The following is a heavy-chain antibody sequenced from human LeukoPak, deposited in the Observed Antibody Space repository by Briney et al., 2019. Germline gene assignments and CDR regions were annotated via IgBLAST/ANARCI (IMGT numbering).Heavy chain of an antibody. CDR1: GGSISSYY. Sequence: PSETLSLTCTVSGGSISSYYWSWIRQPPGKGLEWIGYIYYSGSTNYNPSPKSRVTISVDTSKNQFSLKLSSVTAADTAVYYCAGTYYYDSSGYYYTRSEAFDIWGQGTMVTVSS. CDR2: IYYSGST. D-gene: IGHD3-22*01. CDR3: AGTYYYDSSGYYYTRSEAFDI. V-gene: IGHV4-59*01. J-gene: IGHJ3*02.